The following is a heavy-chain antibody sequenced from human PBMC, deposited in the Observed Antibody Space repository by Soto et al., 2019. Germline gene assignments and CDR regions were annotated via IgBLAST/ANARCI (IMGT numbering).Heavy chain of an antibody. CDR3: ASGGVAAAGTGGYYYYGTDV. V-gene: IGHV4-34*01. CDR1: GGSFSGYY. D-gene: IGHD6-13*01. J-gene: IGHJ6*02. Sequence: SETLSLTCGVYGGSFSGYYWSWIRQPPGKGLEWIGEINHSGSTNYNPSLKSRVTISVDTSKNQFSLKLSSVTAADTAVYYCASGGVAAAGTGGYYYYGTDVWGQGTLVTVSS. CDR2: INHSGST.